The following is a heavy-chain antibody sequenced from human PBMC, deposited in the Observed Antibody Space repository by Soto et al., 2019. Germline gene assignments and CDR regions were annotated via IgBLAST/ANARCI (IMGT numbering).Heavy chain of an antibody. Sequence: QVQLVQSGAEVKEPGDSVRVSCEASGYTFTAYYIHWVRQAPGQGLEWMGWINPKFGDTTYAQDFQGRVSMTRDMSISTVYVELSRLPSDDTAIYYCARNMDYYYGPGSGNGHGFWGQGTTVTVFS. D-gene: IGHD3-10*01. V-gene: IGHV1-2*02. CDR3: ARNMDYYYGPGSGNGHGF. CDR2: INPKFGDT. CDR1: GYTFTAYY. J-gene: IGHJ6*02.